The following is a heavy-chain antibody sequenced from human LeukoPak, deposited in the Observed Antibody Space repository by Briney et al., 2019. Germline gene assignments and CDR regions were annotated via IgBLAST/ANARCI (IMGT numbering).Heavy chain of an antibody. J-gene: IGHJ6*02. CDR1: GFTFSSYA. CDR3: ARDLATYPYYYYYYGMDV. CDR2: ISGSGGST. Sequence: GGSLRLSCAASGFTFSSYAMSWVRQAPGKGLEWVSAISGSGGSTYYADSVKGRFTISRVNSKNTLYLQMNSLRAEDTAVYYCARDLATYPYYYYYYGMDVWGQGTTVTVSS. D-gene: IGHD5-12*01. V-gene: IGHV3-23*01.